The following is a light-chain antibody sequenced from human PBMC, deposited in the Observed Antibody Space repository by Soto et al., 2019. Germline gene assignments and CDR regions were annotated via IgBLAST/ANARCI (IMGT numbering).Light chain of an antibody. Sequence: ERVLTQSPGTRSLSPGARATLSCRASQSVSSNYLAWYQQKPGQSPRLLIYGACTRATGIADRFSGSGSGTDFTHTISRLEPEDSAVYCCQQYGSLPTWTFGQGTKVEIK. CDR2: GAC. V-gene: IGKV3-20*01. CDR3: QQYGSLPTWT. J-gene: IGKJ1*01. CDR1: QSVSSNY.